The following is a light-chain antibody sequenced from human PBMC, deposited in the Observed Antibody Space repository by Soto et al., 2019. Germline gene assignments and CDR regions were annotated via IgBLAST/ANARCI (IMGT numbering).Light chain of an antibody. CDR2: DAS. Sequence: EIVLTQSPATLSLSPGERATLSCRASQSVSSYLAWYQQKPGQAPRLLIYDASNRATGIPARFSGSGSGTDFTLTISSLEPEDFAVYYCHQRSNWPIAFGGGTKVDIK. V-gene: IGKV3-11*01. J-gene: IGKJ4*01. CDR1: QSVSSY. CDR3: HQRSNWPIA.